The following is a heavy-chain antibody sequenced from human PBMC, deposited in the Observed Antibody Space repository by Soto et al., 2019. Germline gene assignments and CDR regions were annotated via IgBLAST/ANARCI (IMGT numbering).Heavy chain of an antibody. CDR1: GGTFSNYA. Sequence: QVQLVQSGAEVKKPGSSVKVSCKASGGTFSNYAISWVRQAPGQGLEWMGGIIPIFGTANNPQKFQGKVTITADESTSTAYMELSSLRSEDTAVYYGARDGIGIAVAGTYNGMDVWGQGTTVTVSS. V-gene: IGHV1-69*01. J-gene: IGHJ6*02. D-gene: IGHD6-19*01. CDR2: IIPIFGTA. CDR3: ARDGIGIAVAGTYNGMDV.